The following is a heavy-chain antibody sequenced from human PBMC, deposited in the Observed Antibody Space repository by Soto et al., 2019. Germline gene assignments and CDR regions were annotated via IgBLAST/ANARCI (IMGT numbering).Heavy chain of an antibody. V-gene: IGHV4-30-2*03. Sequence: LRLSCAASGFTFSSYAMTWVRQAPGKGLEWIGNIYYSENTYYNPSLKSRVTISVDTSKNQFSLRLTSVTAADTAVYYCATHPPYGPLDHWGQGTLVTVPQ. D-gene: IGHD4-17*01. J-gene: IGHJ4*02. CDR2: IYYSENT. CDR3: ATHPPYGPLDH. CDR1: GFTFSSYA.